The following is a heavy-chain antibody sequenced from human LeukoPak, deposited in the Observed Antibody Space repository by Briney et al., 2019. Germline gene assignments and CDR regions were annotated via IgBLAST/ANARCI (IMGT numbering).Heavy chain of an antibody. Sequence: GGSLRLSCAASGFTFCSYAMHWVRQAPGKGLEWVAVISYDGSNKYYADSVKGRFTISRDNSKNTLYLQMNSLRVEGTAVYYCARGFESSGWYCDYWGQGTLVTVSS. CDR1: GFTFCSYA. CDR2: ISYDGSNK. D-gene: IGHD6-19*01. CDR3: ARGFESSGWYCDY. J-gene: IGHJ4*02. V-gene: IGHV3-30-3*01.